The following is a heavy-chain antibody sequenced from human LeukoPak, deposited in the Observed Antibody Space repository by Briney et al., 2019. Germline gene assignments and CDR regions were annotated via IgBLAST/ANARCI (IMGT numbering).Heavy chain of an antibody. CDR1: GFTFSSYG. CDR3: AKSMFLVAGTSLYFDY. V-gene: IGHV3-30*18. Sequence: TGGSLRLSCAASGFTFSSYGMHWVRQAPGKGLEWVAVISYDGSNKYYADSVKGRFTISRDNSKNTLYLQMNSLRAEDTAVYYCAKSMFLVAGTSLYFDYWGQGTLVTVSS. CDR2: ISYDGSNK. J-gene: IGHJ4*02. D-gene: IGHD6-19*01.